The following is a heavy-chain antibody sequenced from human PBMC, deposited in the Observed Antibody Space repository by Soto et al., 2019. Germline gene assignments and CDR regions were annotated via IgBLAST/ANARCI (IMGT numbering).Heavy chain of an antibody. J-gene: IGHJ4*02. CDR3: VKSEGRGSYPHDF. Sequence: SGFTVSSNYMSWVRQAPGKGLEYVSAINNIGATTVYPDSVKGRFTISRDNSKNTVYLQMSSLGLEDTAVYYCVKSEGRGSYPHDFWGQGTRVTVSS. V-gene: IGHV3-64D*06. CDR1: GFTVSSNY. D-gene: IGHD3-16*01. CDR2: INNIGATT.